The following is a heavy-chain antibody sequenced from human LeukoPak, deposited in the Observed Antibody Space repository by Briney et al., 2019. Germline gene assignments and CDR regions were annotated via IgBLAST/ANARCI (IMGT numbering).Heavy chain of an antibody. D-gene: IGHD1-26*01. Sequence: PSETLSLTCTVSGGSISSGSYYWSWIRQPAGEGLEWIGRIYTSGSTNYNPSLKSRVTIAVDTSKDQFSLKLGSVTAADTAVYYCARDSGSYYGVDYWGQGTLVTVSS. V-gene: IGHV4-61*02. CDR2: IYTSGST. CDR3: ARDSGSYYGVDY. CDR1: GGSISSGSYY. J-gene: IGHJ4*02.